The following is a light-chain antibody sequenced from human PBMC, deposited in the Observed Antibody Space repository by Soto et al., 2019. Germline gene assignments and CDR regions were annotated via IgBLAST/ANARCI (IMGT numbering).Light chain of an antibody. Sequence: VMSQSPATLSVSPGERTTLSCRASQSVSSNLAWYQQKPGQAPRLLIYGASTRATGIPARFSGSGSGTEFTLTISSLQSEDFAVYYCQQYNNWPRTFGQGTKVDIK. CDR3: QQYNNWPRT. V-gene: IGKV3-15*01. J-gene: IGKJ1*01. CDR2: GAS. CDR1: QSVSSN.